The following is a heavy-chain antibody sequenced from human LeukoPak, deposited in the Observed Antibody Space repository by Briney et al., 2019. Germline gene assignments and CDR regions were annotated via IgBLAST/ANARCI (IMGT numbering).Heavy chain of an antibody. CDR1: GGTFSSYA. J-gene: IGHJ4*02. CDR3: ARGPIVVVVAATFDY. Sequence: ASVKVSCKASGGTFSSYAISWVRQAPGQGLEWMGRIIPILGIANYAQKFQGRVTITADKSTSTAYMELSSLRSEDTAVYYCARGPIVVVVAATFDYWGQGTLVIVSS. CDR2: IIPILGIA. D-gene: IGHD2-15*01. V-gene: IGHV1-69*04.